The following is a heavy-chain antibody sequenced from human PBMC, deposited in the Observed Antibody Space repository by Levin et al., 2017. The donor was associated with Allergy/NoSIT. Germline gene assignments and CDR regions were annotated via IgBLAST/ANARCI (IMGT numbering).Heavy chain of an antibody. D-gene: IGHD3-10*01. CDR3: ARDRQYGSGSSYYYYGMDV. Sequence: AGESLKISCAASGFTFSSYEMNWVRQAPGKGLEWVSYISSSGSTIYYADSVKGRFTISRDNAKNSLYLQMNSLRAEDTAVYYCARDRQYGSGSSYYYYGMDVWGQGTTVTVSS. CDR2: ISSSGSTI. J-gene: IGHJ6*02. CDR1: GFTFSSYE. V-gene: IGHV3-48*03.